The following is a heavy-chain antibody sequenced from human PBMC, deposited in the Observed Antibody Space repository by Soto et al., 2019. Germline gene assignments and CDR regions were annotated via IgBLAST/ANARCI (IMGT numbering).Heavy chain of an antibody. Sequence: GGSLRLSCAASGFTVSSNYMSWVRQAPGKGLEWVSVIYSGGKTDYADSVKGRFTISRDNSKRTVYLQMNSLRAEDTGVCYCARARDGYNFLYEPTWGQGTLVTVSS. D-gene: IGHD5-12*01. V-gene: IGHV3-53*01. CDR1: GFTVSSNY. CDR2: IYSGGKT. J-gene: IGHJ4*02. CDR3: ARARDGYNFLYEPT.